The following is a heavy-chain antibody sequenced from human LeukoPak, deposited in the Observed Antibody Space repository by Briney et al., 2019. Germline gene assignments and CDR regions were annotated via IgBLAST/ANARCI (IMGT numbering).Heavy chain of an antibody. CDR1: GYTFTGYY. J-gene: IGHJ6*03. CDR3: ARVFHRSGSTNYYYYYYMDV. D-gene: IGHD3-10*01. CDR2: INPNSGGT. Sequence: EASVKVSCKASGYTFTGYYMHWVRQAPGQGLEWMGWINPNSGGTNYAQKFQGRVTMTRDTSISTAYMELSRLRSDDTAVYYCARVFHRSGSTNYYYYYYMDVWGKGTTVTISS. V-gene: IGHV1-2*02.